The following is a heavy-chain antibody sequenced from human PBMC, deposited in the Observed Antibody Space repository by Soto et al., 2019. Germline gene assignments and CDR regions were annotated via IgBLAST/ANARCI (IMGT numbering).Heavy chain of an antibody. Sequence: SETLSLTCAVYGGSFSGYYWSWIRQPPGKGLEWIGEINHSGSTNYNPSLKSRVTISVDTSKKQFSLKLSSVTAADTAVYYCARGGRYCSSTSCYRTYNWFDPWGQGTLVTVSS. D-gene: IGHD2-2*01. CDR2: INHSGST. CDR3: ARGGRYCSSTSCYRTYNWFDP. V-gene: IGHV4-34*01. CDR1: GGSFSGYY. J-gene: IGHJ5*02.